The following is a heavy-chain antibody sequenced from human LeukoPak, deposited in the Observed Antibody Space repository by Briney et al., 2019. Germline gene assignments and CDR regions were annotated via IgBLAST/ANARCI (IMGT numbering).Heavy chain of an antibody. CDR3: AKGIAVAGYYFDY. V-gene: IGHV3-43*02. D-gene: IGHD6-19*01. CDR2: MSGDGRST. CDR1: GFTFDDYA. J-gene: IGHJ4*01. Sequence: GGALRLSCAASGFTFDDYAIHWGRQAPGEGLEWVSIMSGDGRSTEYADSVKGRFTISRDNSIHSVYLQMNCLRTEDTALYYCAKGIAVAGYYFDYWGHGTLVTVSS.